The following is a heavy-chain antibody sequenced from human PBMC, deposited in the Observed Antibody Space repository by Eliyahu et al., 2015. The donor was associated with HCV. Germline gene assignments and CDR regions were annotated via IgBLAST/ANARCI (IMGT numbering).Heavy chain of an antibody. J-gene: IGHJ4*02. CDR2: IYYSGST. CDR3: ARDNPDYGDSSDY. D-gene: IGHD4-17*01. Sequence: QVQLQESGPGLMKPSETLSLTCTVSGGXIXSYXWSWIRQPTGKGLEWIGYIYYSGSTNYXPSLKSRVTISVDTSKNQFSLKLSSVTAADTAFYYCARDNPDYGDSSDYWGQGTLVTVSS. CDR1: GGXIXSYX. V-gene: IGHV4-59*01.